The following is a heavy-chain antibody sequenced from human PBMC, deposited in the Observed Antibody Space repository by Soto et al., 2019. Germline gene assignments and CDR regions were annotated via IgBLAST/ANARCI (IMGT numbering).Heavy chain of an antibody. Sequence: SETLSLTCTVSGGSISSYYWSWIRQPAGKGLEWIGRIYTSGSTNYNPSLKSRVTMSVDTSKNQFSLKLSSVTAADTAVYYCARAGYSSSWGDLADAFDIWGQGTMVTVSS. CDR2: IYTSGST. CDR1: GGSISSYY. J-gene: IGHJ3*02. D-gene: IGHD6-13*01. CDR3: ARAGYSSSWGDLADAFDI. V-gene: IGHV4-4*07.